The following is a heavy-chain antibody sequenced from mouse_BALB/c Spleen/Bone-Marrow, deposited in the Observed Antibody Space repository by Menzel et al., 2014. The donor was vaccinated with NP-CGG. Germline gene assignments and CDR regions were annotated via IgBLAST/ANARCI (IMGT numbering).Heavy chain of an antibody. CDR1: GYSFTSYW. CDR2: IDPSDSET. D-gene: IGHD1-2*01. V-gene: IGHV1S126*01. CDR3: ARDGITTATYYYAMDY. Sequence: QVQLKESGPQLVRPGASVKISCKASGYSFTSYWMHWVKQRPGQGLEWIGMIDPSDSETRLNQKFKDKATLTVDKSSSAAYMQLNSPTSEDSAVYYCARDGITTATYYYAMDYWGQGTSVTVSS. J-gene: IGHJ4*01.